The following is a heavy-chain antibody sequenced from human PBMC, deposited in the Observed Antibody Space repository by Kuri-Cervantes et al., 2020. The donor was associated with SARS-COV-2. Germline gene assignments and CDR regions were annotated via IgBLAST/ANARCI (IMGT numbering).Heavy chain of an antibody. CDR2: ISGNGGIT. CDR1: GFTFSSYA. Sequence: GESLKISCSTSGFTFSSYAMHWVRQAPGKGLEHLSAISGNGGITFYTESVKGRFIVSRDTSKTTVFLQMSSLRVEDSAVYYCVKSSTSPYYYNGMDVWGRGTTVTGSS. J-gene: IGHJ6*01. V-gene: IGHV3-64D*09. CDR3: VKSSTSPYYYNGMDV.